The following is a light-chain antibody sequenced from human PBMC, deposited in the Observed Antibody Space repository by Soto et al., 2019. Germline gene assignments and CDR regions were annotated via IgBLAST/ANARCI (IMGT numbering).Light chain of an antibody. CDR2: DAT. V-gene: IGKV1-5*01. CDR1: QIMYTW. J-gene: IGKJ2*01. CDR3: QHYNGY. Sequence: DIQMTQSPSTLSASVGDRVTITCRASQIMYTWLAWYQQKPGKAPKRLIYDATTLESGIPSRFSGSGSGTEFTLTISSLQPGDFATYYCQHYNGYFGQGTKLEI.